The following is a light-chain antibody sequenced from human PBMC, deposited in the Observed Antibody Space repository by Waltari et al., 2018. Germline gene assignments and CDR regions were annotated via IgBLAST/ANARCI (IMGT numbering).Light chain of an antibody. CDR1: QTIRNW. V-gene: IGKV1-5*03. CDR2: EAF. J-gene: IGKJ1*01. Sequence: DIQMTQSPSTLSASVGDRVTITCRASQTIRNWLAWYQLKPGKAPTLLIYEAFTLDSGVPSRFAGSGSETEFTLTISSLQPDDFATYYGQQYNTFSGSFGQGTKVEVK. CDR3: QQYNTFSGS.